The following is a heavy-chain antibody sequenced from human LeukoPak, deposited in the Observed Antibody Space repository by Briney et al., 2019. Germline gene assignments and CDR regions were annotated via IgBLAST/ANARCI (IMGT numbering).Heavy chain of an antibody. CDR3: ARRDDYYYYMDV. CDR1: GYTFTGYY. Sequence: GASVKVSCKASGYTFTGYYMHWVRQAPGQGLEWMGWINPNSGGTNYAQKFQGRVTITTDESTSTAYMELSSLRSEDTAVYYCARRDDYYYYMDVWGKGTTVTVSS. V-gene: IGHV1-2*02. J-gene: IGHJ6*03. CDR2: INPNSGGT.